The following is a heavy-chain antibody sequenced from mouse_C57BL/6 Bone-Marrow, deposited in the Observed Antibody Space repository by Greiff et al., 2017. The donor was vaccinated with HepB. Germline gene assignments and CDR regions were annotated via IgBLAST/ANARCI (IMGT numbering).Heavy chain of an antibody. CDR1: GFSLTSYG. Sequence: VQGVESGPGLVQPSQSLSITCTVSGFSLTSYGVHWVRQSPGKGLEWLGVIWSGGSTDYNAAFISRLSISKDNYKSQVFFKMNSLHADDTAIYYCARKGGLLRSWFAYWGQGTLVTVSA. J-gene: IGHJ3*01. V-gene: IGHV2-2*01. CDR3: ARKGGLLRSWFAY. CDR2: IWSGGST. D-gene: IGHD1-1*01.